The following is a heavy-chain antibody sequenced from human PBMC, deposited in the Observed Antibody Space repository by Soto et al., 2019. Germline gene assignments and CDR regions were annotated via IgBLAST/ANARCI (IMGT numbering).Heavy chain of an antibody. CDR1: GFTFSSYG. J-gene: IGHJ6*02. V-gene: IGHV3-33*01. D-gene: IGHD2-2*01. Sequence: PGGSLRLSCAASGFTFSSYGMHWVRQAPGKGLEWVAVIWYDGSNKYYADSVKGRFTISRDNSKNTLYLQMNSLRAEDTAVYYCARGYCSSTSCPRLYYYYGMDVWGQGTTVTVSS. CDR3: ARGYCSSTSCPRLYYYYGMDV. CDR2: IWYDGSNK.